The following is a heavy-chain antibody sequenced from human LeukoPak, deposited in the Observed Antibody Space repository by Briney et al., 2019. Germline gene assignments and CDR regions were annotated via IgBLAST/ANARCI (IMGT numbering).Heavy chain of an antibody. CDR3: AREQKSLGDLFFIDY. CDR2: ISAYNGNT. V-gene: IGHV1-18*01. J-gene: IGHJ4*02. D-gene: IGHD3-16*01. CDR1: GFDFTSYG. Sequence: ASVKVSCKASGFDFTSYGISWVRQAPGQGLEWMGWISAYNGNTHYAQKLQGRVTMTTDTSASTVYMELRSLTSDDTGVYYCAREQKSLGDLFFIDYWGQGTLVTVSS.